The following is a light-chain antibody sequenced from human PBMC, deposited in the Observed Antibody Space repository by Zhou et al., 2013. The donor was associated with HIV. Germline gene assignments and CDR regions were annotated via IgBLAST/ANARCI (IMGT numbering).Light chain of an antibody. J-gene: IGKJ5*01. CDR1: QDIFTY. CDR3: QQLNSFLLT. V-gene: IGKV1-13*02. Sequence: AIQLTQSPSSLSASIGDRVNITCRASQDIFTYLAWYQQTPGKAPRVLIYDASTLQSGISSRFSGSGSGADFTLTISGLQREDFAIYYCQQLNSFLLTFGQGSRLE. CDR2: DAS.